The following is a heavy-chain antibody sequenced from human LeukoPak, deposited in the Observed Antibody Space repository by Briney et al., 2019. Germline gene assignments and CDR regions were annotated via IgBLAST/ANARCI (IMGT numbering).Heavy chain of an antibody. J-gene: IGHJ5*02. CDR3: ARDSSRAWYYHDSSGSTFDP. CDR1: GFTFSSYW. V-gene: IGHV3-7*01. CDR2: IKQDGSEK. Sequence: GGSLRLSCAASGFTFSSYWMSWVRQAPGKGLEWVANIKQDGSEKYYVDSVKGRFTISRDNAKNSLYLQMNSLRAEDTAVYYCARDSSRAWYYHDSSGSTFDPWGQGTLVTVSS. D-gene: IGHD3-22*01.